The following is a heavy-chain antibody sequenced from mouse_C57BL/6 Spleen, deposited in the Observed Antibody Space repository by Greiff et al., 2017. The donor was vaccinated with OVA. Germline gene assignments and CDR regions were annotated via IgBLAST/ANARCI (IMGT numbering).Heavy chain of an antibody. Sequence: VQLQQSGAELVKPGASVKLSCTASGFNIKDYYMHWVKQRTEQGLEWIGRIDPEDGETKYAPNFQGKATITADTSSKTAYLQLSSLTSEDTAVYYCAPFYYYGSSLWYFDVWGTGTTVTVSS. V-gene: IGHV14-2*01. J-gene: IGHJ1*03. CDR1: GFNIKDYY. CDR3: APFYYYGSSLWYFDV. D-gene: IGHD1-1*01. CDR2: IDPEDGET.